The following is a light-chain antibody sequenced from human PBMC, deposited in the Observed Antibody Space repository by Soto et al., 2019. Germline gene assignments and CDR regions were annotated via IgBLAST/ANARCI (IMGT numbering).Light chain of an antibody. CDR1: QSISSNH. CDR3: QQYVGWT. CDR2: GAS. J-gene: IGKJ1*01. V-gene: IGKV3-20*01. Sequence: EIVLTQSPGTVSVSPGERATLSCRASQSISSNHLAWYQQKPGQAPRLLIYGASSRATGIPDRFSGSGSGTDFTLTISRLEPEDSAIYYCQQYVGWTFGQGTKVEIK.